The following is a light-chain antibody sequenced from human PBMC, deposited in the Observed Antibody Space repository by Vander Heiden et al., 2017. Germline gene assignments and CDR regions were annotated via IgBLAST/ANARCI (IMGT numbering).Light chain of an antibody. J-gene: IGKJ4*01. Sequence: ERVMTQSPATLAVSPGESATLVCSASQNFGSNLAWYQQKPGQAPWPLIYDASTRATGVPARFSGSGSGAEFTLTISSLQSEDFAVYFCQQDNKWPLTFGGGTKVEI. CDR1: QNFGSN. CDR2: DAS. CDR3: QQDNKWPLT. V-gene: IGKV3-15*01.